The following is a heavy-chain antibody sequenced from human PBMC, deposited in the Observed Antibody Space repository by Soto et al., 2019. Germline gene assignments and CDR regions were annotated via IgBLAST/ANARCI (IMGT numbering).Heavy chain of an antibody. J-gene: IGHJ4*02. CDR1: GFTFSSYA. D-gene: IGHD3-22*01. V-gene: IGHV3-30-3*01. CDR3: ASGDYYDSSGRGGFDY. Sequence: GGSLRLSCAASGFTFSSYAMHWVRQAPGKGLEWVAVISYDGSNKYYADSVKGRFTISRDNSKNTPYLQMNSLRAEDTAVYYCASGDYYDSSGRGGFDYWGQVTLVTVSS. CDR2: ISYDGSNK.